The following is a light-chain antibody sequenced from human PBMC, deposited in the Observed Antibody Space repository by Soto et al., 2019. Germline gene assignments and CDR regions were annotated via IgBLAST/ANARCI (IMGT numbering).Light chain of an antibody. CDR3: CSYTGGRTHYV. J-gene: IGLJ1*01. V-gene: IGLV2-11*01. Sequence: QSALTQPRSVSGSPGQSVTISCTGTTSDVGGYSYVSWYQQHPGKAPKVMIYDVSKRPSGVPDRFSGSKSGNTASLTISGLQAEDEADYYCCSYTGGRTHYVFGLGTKLTVL. CDR1: TSDVGGYSY. CDR2: DVS.